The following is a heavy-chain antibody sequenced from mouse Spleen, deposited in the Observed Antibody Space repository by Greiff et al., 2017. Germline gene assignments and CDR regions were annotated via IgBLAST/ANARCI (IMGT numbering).Heavy chain of an antibody. CDR1: GYTFTSYW. V-gene: IGHV1-55*01. J-gene: IGHJ2*01. Sequence: QVQLQQSGAELVQPGASVKMSCKASGYTFTSYWITWVKQRPGQGLEWIGDIYPGSGSTNYNEKFTSKATLTVDTSSSTAYMQLSSLTSEDSAVYYCARDGSYFDYWGQGTTLTVSS. CDR2: IYPGSGST. D-gene: IGHD2-3*01. CDR3: ARDGSYFDY.